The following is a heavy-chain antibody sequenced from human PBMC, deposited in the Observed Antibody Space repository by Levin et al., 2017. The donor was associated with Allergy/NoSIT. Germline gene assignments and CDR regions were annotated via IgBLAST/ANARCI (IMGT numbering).Heavy chain of an antibody. D-gene: IGHD3-9*01. J-gene: IGHJ6*02. CDR3: ARGVLGDILTGYSKEPKAYDYYGMDV. V-gene: IGHV4-30-2*01. CDR1: GGSISSGGYS. CDR2: IYHSGST. Sequence: SETLSLTCAVSGGSISSGGYSWSWIRQPPGKGLEWIGYIYHSGSTYYNPSLKSRVTISVDRSKNQFSLKLSSVTAADTAVYYCARGVLGDILTGYSKEPKAYDYYGMDVWGQGTTVTVSS.